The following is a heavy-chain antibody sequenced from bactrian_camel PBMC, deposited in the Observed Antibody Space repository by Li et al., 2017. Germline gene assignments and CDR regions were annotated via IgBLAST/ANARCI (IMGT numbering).Heavy chain of an antibody. CDR2: ITSDGSTT. Sequence: DVQLVESGGGLVQPGGSLRLSCAASGYTFSRYSLSWVRQAPGKGLEWVSLITSDGSTTYYADSMKGRFTISRDNAKNTVYLQLNSLKTEDMAMYYCTKDRYPTALLAGNGMDSWGKGTQVTVS. D-gene: IGHD6*01. J-gene: IGHJ7*01. CDR1: GYTFSRYS. V-gene: IGHV3S40*01.